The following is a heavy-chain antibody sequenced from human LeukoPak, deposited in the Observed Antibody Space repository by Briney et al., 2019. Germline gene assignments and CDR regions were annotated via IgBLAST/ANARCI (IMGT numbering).Heavy chain of an antibody. J-gene: IGHJ4*02. CDR3: ARVDGSGSPPSY. V-gene: IGHV1-3*01. Sequence: GASVKGSCKASGYTFTSYAMHWVRQAPGQRLEWMGWINAGNGNTKYSQKFQGRVTIARDTSASTAYMELSSLRSEDTAVYYCARVDGSGSPPSYWGQGTLVTVSS. D-gene: IGHD3-10*01. CDR1: GYTFTSYA. CDR2: INAGNGNT.